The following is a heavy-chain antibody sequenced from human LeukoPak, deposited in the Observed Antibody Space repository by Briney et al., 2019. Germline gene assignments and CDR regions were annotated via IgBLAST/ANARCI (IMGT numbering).Heavy chain of an antibody. J-gene: IGHJ4*02. D-gene: IGHD2-2*01. V-gene: IGHV3-23*01. CDR2: ISGSGGST. CDR3: AKACSTSCHGLALDY. CDR1: GFTFSSYA. Sequence: PGGSLRLSCAASGFTFSSYAMSWVRQAPGKGLEWVSAISGSGGSTYYADSVKGRFTISRDNSKNTLYLQMNSPRAEDTAVYYCAKACSTSCHGLALDYWGQGTLVTVSS.